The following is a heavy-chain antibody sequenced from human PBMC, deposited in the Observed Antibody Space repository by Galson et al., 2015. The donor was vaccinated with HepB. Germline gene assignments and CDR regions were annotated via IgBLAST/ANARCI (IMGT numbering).Heavy chain of an antibody. D-gene: IGHD3-9*01. CDR1: GFTFSTYW. V-gene: IGHV3-74*01. CDR3: TRGGYFDPRESVDS. Sequence: SLRLSCAASGFTFSTYWMHWVRQTPGMGLVWVSRIGPDGTNTNYADSVKGRFTISRDNSNNMLYLQMNSLRPEETAVFYCTRGGYFDPRESVDSWGQGTMVTVSS. CDR2: IGPDGTNT. J-gene: IGHJ3*01.